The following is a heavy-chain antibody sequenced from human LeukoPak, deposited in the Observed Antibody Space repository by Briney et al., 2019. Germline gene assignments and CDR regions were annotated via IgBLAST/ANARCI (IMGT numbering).Heavy chain of an antibody. CDR1: GFTFSSYA. Sequence: GGSLRLSCAASGFTFSSYAMSWVRQAPGKGLEWVSAISGSGGSTYYADSVKGRFTISRDNSKNTLYLQMNSLGAEDTAVYYCAKAMAPFYDYFDYWGQGTLVTVSS. CDR2: ISGSGGST. CDR3: AKAMAPFYDYFDY. D-gene: IGHD3-10*01. J-gene: IGHJ4*02. V-gene: IGHV3-23*01.